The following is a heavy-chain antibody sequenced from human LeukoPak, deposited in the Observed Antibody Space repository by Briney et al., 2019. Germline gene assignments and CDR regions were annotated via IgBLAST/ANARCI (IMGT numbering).Heavy chain of an antibody. V-gene: IGHV3-74*01. J-gene: IGHJ4*02. CDR3: ARGGWGGYYTDY. CDR2: INTGGTST. Sequence: PGGSLRLSCAASGFTFSDYWIHWVRQAPGKGLVWVSRINTGGTSTNYADSVKGRFTISRDNAKSTLYLQMNSLRAEDTAVYYCARGGWGGYYTDYWGQGTLVTVSS. D-gene: IGHD3-10*01. CDR1: GFTFSDYW.